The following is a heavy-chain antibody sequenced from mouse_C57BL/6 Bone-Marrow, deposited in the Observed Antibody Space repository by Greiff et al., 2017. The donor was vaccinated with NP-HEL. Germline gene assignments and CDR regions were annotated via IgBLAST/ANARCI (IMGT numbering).Heavy chain of an antibody. CDR1: GYTFTSYW. J-gene: IGHJ4*01. CDR3: ARLYGYAMDY. D-gene: IGHD1-1*01. Sequence: QVQLQQPGAELVKPGASVKLSCKASGYTFTSYWMQWVKQRPGQGLEWIGEIDPSDSYTNYNQKFKGKATLTVDTSSSTAYMQLSSLTSEDSAVYYCARLYGYAMDYWGQGTSVTVSS. CDR2: IDPSDSYT. V-gene: IGHV1-50*01.